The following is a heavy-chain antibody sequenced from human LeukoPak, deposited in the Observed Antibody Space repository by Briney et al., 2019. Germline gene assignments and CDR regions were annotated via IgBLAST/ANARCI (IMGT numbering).Heavy chain of an antibody. CDR3: ARAIQFGGYFDY. J-gene: IGHJ4*02. CDR1: GFTVSGDY. D-gene: IGHD2-15*01. CDR2: IYGAGTT. V-gene: IGHV3-53*01. Sequence: GGPLRLSCAASGFTVSGDYMSWVRQAPGKGLEWVSVIYGAGTTYYADSVKGRFTISRDNSKNTLYLQMNSLRVEDTAVYYCARAIQFGGYFDYWGQGTLVTVSP.